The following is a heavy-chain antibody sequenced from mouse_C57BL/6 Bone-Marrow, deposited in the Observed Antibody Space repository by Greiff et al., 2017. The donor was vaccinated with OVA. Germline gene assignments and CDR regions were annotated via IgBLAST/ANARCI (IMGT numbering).Heavy chain of an antibody. CDR2: IYPGSGST. V-gene: IGHV1-55*01. CDR3: AREGDYYGSSQFAY. Sequence: QVQLHQPGAELVKPGASVKMSCKASGYTFTSYWITWVRQRPGQGLEWIGDIYPGSGSTNYNEKFKSKATLTVDTSSSTAYMQLSSLTSEDSAVYYCAREGDYYGSSQFAYWGQGTLVTVSA. CDR1: GYTFTSYW. D-gene: IGHD1-1*01. J-gene: IGHJ3*01.